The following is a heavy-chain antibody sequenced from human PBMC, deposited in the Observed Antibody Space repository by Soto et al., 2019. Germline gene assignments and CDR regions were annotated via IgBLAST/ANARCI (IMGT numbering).Heavy chain of an antibody. CDR3: AKDAAGWASPTRHWYFDL. D-gene: IGHD3-16*01. Sequence: GGSLRLSCAASGFTFSSYAMSWVRQAPGKGLEWVSAISGSGGSTYYADSVKGRFTISRDNSKNTLYLQMNSLRAEDTAVYYCAKDAAGWASPTRHWYFDLWGRGTLVTVSS. J-gene: IGHJ2*01. CDR2: ISGSGGST. V-gene: IGHV3-23*01. CDR1: GFTFSSYA.